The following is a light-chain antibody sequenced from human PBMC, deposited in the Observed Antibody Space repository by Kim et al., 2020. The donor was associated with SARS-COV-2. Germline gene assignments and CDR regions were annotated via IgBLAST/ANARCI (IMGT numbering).Light chain of an antibody. V-gene: IGKV1-27*01. J-gene: IGKJ3*01. Sequence: ASVGDRVTITCRASQTISNYLAWYQQTPGKVPQLLIYAASTLQSGVPSRFSGSGSGTDFTLTISRLQPEDVASYYCQKYNSAPRTFGPGTKVDIK. CDR3: QKYNSAPRT. CDR1: QTISNY. CDR2: AAS.